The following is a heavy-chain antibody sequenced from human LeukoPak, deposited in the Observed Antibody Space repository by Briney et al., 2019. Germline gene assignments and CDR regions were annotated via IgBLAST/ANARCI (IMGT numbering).Heavy chain of an antibody. CDR1: GGSISSHY. D-gene: IGHD3-3*01. J-gene: IGHJ4*02. CDR3: ARHNYDFWLFDY. V-gene: IGHV4-59*11. Sequence: SETLSLTCTVSGGSISSHYWSWIRQPPGKGLEWIGYIYYSGSTNYNPSLKSRVTISVDMSKNQFSLKLSSVTAADTAVYYCARHNYDFWLFDYWGQGTLVTVSS. CDR2: IYYSGST.